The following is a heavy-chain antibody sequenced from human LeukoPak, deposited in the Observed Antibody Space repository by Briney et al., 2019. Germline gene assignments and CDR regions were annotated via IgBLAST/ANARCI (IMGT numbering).Heavy chain of an antibody. CDR1: GGTFRAYA. D-gene: IGHD2-8*02. J-gene: IGHJ4*02. CDR3: ARSTTLVATGDC. CDR2: VIPFFGSP. V-gene: IGHV1-69*05. Sequence: SVKVSCKASGGTFRAYAITWLRQAPGQGLEWIGGVIPFFGSPNYAQKFQGRVTITTDESTSTAYMELSSLSSDDMTVKYWARSTTLVATGDCCGEGTLVSTSA.